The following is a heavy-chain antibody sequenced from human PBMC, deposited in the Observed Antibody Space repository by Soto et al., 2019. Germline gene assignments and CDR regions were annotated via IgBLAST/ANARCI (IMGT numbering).Heavy chain of an antibody. D-gene: IGHD3-3*01. Sequence: SETLSLTCAVSGGSISSGGYSRSWIRQPPGKGLEWIGYIYHSGSTYYNPSLKSRVTISVDTSKNQFSLKLSSVTAADTAVYYCAIEAVVTIFGVVRFFDYWGQGAPVTVSS. CDR2: IYHSGST. CDR3: AIEAVVTIFGVVRFFDY. V-gene: IGHV4-30-2*02. CDR1: GGSISSGGYS. J-gene: IGHJ4*02.